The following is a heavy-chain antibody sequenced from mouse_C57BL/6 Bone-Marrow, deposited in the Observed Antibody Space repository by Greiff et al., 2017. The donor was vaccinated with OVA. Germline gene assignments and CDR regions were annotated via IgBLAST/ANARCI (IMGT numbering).Heavy chain of an antibody. Sequence: QVQLQQSGPELVKPGASVKISCKASGYAFSSSWMNWVKQRPGKGLEWIGRIYPGDGDTNYNGKFKGKATLTAAKSSSTAYMQLSSLRSEDSAVDFCARHEYGYYASYFDYWGRGTTLTVSA. CDR2: IYPGDGDT. V-gene: IGHV1-82*01. D-gene: IGHD2-10*02. CDR1: GYAFSSSW. CDR3: ARHEYGYYASYFDY. J-gene: IGHJ2*01.